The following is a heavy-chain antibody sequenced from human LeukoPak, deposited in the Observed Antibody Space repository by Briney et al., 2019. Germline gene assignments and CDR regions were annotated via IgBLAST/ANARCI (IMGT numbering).Heavy chain of an antibody. CDR2: IYYSGST. CDR1: GVSISGYY. CDR3: AREVDYWFDP. J-gene: IGHJ5*02. V-gene: IGHV4-59*01. Sequence: SETLSLTCTVSGVSISGYYWSWLRQPPGKGLEWIGYIYYSGSTYYNPSLKSRDTMSVDTSKNQFSLKLTSVTTADTAVYYCAREVDYWFDPWGQGTLVTVSS. D-gene: IGHD2-15*01.